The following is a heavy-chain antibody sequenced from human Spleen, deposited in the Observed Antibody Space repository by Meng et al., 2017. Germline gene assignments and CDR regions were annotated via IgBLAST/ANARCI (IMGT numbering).Heavy chain of an antibody. D-gene: IGHD4-23*01. Sequence: QVQLQQGGGRLLKHAETLSLTCGVYGGSFSGYYWSWIRQPPGKGLEWIGEVNHSGNTNYNPSLKSRVTISVDTSKNQFSLNLSSVTAADTAVYYCARGTPVVTPRWLDYWGQGTLVTVSS. CDR1: GGSFSGYY. V-gene: IGHV4-34*01. J-gene: IGHJ5*01. CDR2: VNHSGNT. CDR3: ARGTPVVTPRWLDY.